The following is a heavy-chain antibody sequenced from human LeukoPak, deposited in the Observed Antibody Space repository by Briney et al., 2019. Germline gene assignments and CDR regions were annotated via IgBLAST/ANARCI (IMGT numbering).Heavy chain of an antibody. CDR3: ARGAGSPFDY. CDR2: IYYSGST. D-gene: IGHD1-14*01. J-gene: IGHJ4*02. V-gene: IGHV4-59*01. Sequence: MPSETLSLTCTVSGGSISSYYWSWIRQPPRKGLEWIGYIYYSGSTNYNPSLKSRVTMSVDTSKNQFSLNLSSVTAADTAVYFCARGAGSPFDYWGQGTLVTVSS. CDR1: GGSISSYY.